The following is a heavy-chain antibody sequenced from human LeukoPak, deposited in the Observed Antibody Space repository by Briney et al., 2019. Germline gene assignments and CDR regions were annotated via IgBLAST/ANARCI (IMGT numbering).Heavy chain of an antibody. V-gene: IGHV3-64D*09. CDR3: VKGSIVGARRLHFDY. J-gene: IGHJ4*02. CDR1: GFTFSSYA. D-gene: IGHD1-26*01. Sequence: GGSLRLSCSASGFTFSSYAMHWVRQAPGKGLEYVSAISSNGGSTYYADSVKGRFTISRDNSKNTLYLQMSSLRAEDTAVYYCVKGSIVGARRLHFDYWGQGTLVTVSS. CDR2: ISSNGGST.